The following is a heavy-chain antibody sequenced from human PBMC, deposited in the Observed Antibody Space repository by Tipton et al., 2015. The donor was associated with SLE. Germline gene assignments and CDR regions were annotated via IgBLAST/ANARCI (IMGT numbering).Heavy chain of an antibody. CDR1: GFTFSSYS. Sequence: LSLTCAASGFTFSSYSMNWVRQAPGKGLEWVSSISSSSSYIYYADSVKGRFTISRDNAKNSLYLQMNSLRAEDTAVYYCARDTSGDWGFDYWGQGTLVTVSS. J-gene: IGHJ4*02. CDR2: ISSSSSYI. D-gene: IGHD3/OR15-3a*01. CDR3: ARDTSGDWGFDY. V-gene: IGHV3-21*01.